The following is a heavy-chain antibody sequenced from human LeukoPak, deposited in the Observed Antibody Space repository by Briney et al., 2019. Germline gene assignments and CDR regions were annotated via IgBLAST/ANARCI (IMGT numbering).Heavy chain of an antibody. D-gene: IGHD3-3*01. CDR3: AREVSDFGVAYGAFDI. CDR1: GYTFTGYY. CDR2: INPNSGGT. Sequence: GASVKVSCKASGYTFTGYYMHWERQAPGQGLEWMGWINPNSGGTNYAQKFQGRVTMTRDTSISTAYMELSRLRSDDTAVYYCAREVSDFGVAYGAFDIWGQGTMVTVSS. V-gene: IGHV1-2*02. J-gene: IGHJ3*02.